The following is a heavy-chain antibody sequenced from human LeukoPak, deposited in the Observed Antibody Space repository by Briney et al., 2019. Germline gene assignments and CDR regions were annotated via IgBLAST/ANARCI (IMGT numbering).Heavy chain of an antibody. Sequence: GASVKVSCKASGGTLRPYAISWVRQAPGQGLEWMGGIIPLFSSTKYAQKFQGRLIFTADESMTTVYMELSSLTSEDTAVYYCARDEDSRSYYQGYWCSDLWGRGTLVTVSS. J-gene: IGHJ2*01. CDR3: ARDEDSRSYYQGYWCSDL. V-gene: IGHV1-69*13. D-gene: IGHD1-26*01. CDR1: GGTLRPYA. CDR2: IIPLFSST.